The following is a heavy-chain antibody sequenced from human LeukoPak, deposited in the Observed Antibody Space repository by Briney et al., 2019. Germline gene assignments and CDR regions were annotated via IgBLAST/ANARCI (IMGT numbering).Heavy chain of an antibody. CDR2: LYSGGVR. J-gene: IGHJ3*02. V-gene: IGHV3-66*01. Sequence: GGSLRLSCVASGLSVGRNYMTWVCQAPGKGLEWVSVLYSGGVRYYADSVKGGFTISRDDSKNTLSLLMNNLRPDDTALYYCARAATVTTADAFDIWGQGTMVTVSS. D-gene: IGHD4-17*01. CDR1: GLSVGRNY. CDR3: ARAATVTTADAFDI.